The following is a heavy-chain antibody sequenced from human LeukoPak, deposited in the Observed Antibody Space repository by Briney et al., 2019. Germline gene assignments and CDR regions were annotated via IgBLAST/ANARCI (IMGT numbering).Heavy chain of an antibody. Sequence: GGSLRLSCAASGFTFSSYEMNWVCQAPGKGLEWVSYISSSGSTIYYADSVKGRFTISRDNAKNSLYLQMNSLRAEDTAVYYCAREGGYTVTQSLDYWGQGTLVTVSS. V-gene: IGHV3-48*03. CDR3: AREGGYTVTQSLDY. CDR2: ISSSGSTI. D-gene: IGHD4-17*01. CDR1: GFTFSSYE. J-gene: IGHJ4*02.